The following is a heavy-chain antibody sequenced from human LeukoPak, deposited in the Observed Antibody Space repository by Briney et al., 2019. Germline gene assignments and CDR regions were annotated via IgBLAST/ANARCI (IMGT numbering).Heavy chain of an antibody. CDR1: GGSISSGSYF. D-gene: IGHD5-24*01. CDR3: AASRGMATIPYY. J-gene: IGHJ4*02. Sequence: SETLSLTCTVSGGSISSGSYFWNWIRQPAGKGLEWIGRILTSGSTNYNPSLKSRVTISVDTSKKQLSLKLLSVPAADTAVYYCAASRGMATIPYYWGQGILVTVSS. CDR2: ILTSGST. V-gene: IGHV4-61*02.